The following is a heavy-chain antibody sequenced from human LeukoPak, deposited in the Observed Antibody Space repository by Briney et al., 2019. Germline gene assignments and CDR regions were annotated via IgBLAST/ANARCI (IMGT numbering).Heavy chain of an antibody. Sequence: GGSLRLSGAASGFTFSTFAMIWVRQPPGKGLEWVSSIFPSGGEIHYADSVRGRFTISRDNSKSTLSLQMNSLRAEDTAIYYCATYRQVLLPFESWGQGTLVTVSS. D-gene: IGHD2-8*02. CDR1: GFTFSTFA. CDR2: IFPSGGEI. V-gene: IGHV3-23*01. CDR3: ATYRQVLLPFES. J-gene: IGHJ4*02.